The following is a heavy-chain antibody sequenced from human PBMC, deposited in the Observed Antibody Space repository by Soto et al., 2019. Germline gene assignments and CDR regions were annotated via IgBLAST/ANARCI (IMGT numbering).Heavy chain of an antibody. CDR2: IIPIFGTA. CDR3: ARPPYIWKDDPAYGWFDP. J-gene: IGHJ5*02. CDR1: GGTFSSYA. D-gene: IGHD1-1*01. V-gene: IGHV1-69*12. Sequence: QVQLVQSGAEVKKPGSSVKVSCKASGGTFSSYAISWVRQAPGQGLEWMGGIIPIFGTANYAQKFQGRVTISADXXTXTXXMGLRSLRYEDTAVYYCARPPYIWKDDPAYGWFDPWGQGTLVTVSS.